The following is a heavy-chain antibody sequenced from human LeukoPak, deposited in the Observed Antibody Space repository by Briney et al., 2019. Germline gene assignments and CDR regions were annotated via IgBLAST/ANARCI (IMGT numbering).Heavy chain of an antibody. Sequence: GGSLRLSCAASGFTFSNYWMTWVRQAPGKGLEWVASIKQDGSEEYYVDSVKGRFTISRDNAKNSLYLQMNSLRAEDTAIYYCARDKSAGADTGSSFYYWGQGALVTVSS. CDR2: IKQDGSEE. D-gene: IGHD3-10*01. V-gene: IGHV3-7*03. CDR3: ARDKSAGADTGSSFYY. J-gene: IGHJ4*02. CDR1: GFTFSNYW.